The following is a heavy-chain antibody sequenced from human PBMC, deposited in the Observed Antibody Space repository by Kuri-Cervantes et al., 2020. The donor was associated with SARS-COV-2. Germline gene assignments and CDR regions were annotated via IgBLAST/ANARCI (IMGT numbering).Heavy chain of an antibody. CDR2: INPNGGTT. J-gene: IGHJ4*02. CDR3: ARGLFVSDY. D-gene: IGHD3-16*01. CDR1: GYTFISYY. Sequence: ASVKVSCKASGYTFISYYLHWVRLAPGQGLEWMGIINPNGGTTRYAPKFQGRVTMTRNTSISTAYMELSSLRSEDTAVYYCARGLFVSDYWGQGTLVTVSS. V-gene: IGHV1-46*01.